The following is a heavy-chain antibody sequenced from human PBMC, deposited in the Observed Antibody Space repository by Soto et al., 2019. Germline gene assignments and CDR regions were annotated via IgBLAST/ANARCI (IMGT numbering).Heavy chain of an antibody. V-gene: IGHV3-13*04. CDR2: IGTAGDT. J-gene: IGHJ6*02. CDR3: ARSPPGGYHYYYGLDV. CDR1: GFTFSRYD. D-gene: IGHD3-22*01. Sequence: PAVSLRLSCAASGFTFSRYDMHWVRQATGKGLEWVSAIGTAGDTYYPGSVKGRFTISRENAKNSLYLQMNSLRAGDTAVYYCARSPPGGYHYYYGLDVWGQGTTVT.